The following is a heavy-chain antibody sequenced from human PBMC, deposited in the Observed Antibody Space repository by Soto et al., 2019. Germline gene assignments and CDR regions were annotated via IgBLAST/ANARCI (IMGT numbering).Heavy chain of an antibody. CDR2: INSDGSST. Sequence: EVKQVESGGGLVQPGESLGLSCAASGFTFSSYWMHWIRQAPGKGLVWVSRINSDGSSTSYAGSVKGRFTISRDNAKNTLYLQMNSLRAEDTAVYYCVRTSLVVAAATREDYWGQGTLVTVSS. D-gene: IGHD2-15*01. CDR1: GFTFSSYW. CDR3: VRTSLVVAAATREDY. J-gene: IGHJ4*02. V-gene: IGHV3-74*01.